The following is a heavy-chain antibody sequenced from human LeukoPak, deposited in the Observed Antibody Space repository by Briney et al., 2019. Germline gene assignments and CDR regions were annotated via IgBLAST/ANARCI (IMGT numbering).Heavy chain of an antibody. V-gene: IGHV4-34*01. D-gene: IGHD4-17*01. CDR1: GGSFSGYY. Sequence: SETLSLTCAVYGGSFSGYYWSWIRQPPGKGLEWIGEINHSGSTNYNPSLKSRVTISVDTSKNQFSLKLSSVTAADTAVYYCARTRGSYGDCENYYYYYMDVWGKGTTVTVSS. J-gene: IGHJ6*03. CDR2: INHSGST. CDR3: ARTRGSYGDCENYYYYYMDV.